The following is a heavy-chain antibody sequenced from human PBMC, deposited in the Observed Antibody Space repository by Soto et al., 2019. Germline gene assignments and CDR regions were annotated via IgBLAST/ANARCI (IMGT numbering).Heavy chain of an antibody. Sequence: SETLSLTCTVSGGSISSSGYYWGWIRQPPGKGLEWIGSIYYSGSTYYNPSLKSRVTISVDTSKNQFSLKLSSVTAADTAVYYCARHDFWSGYAPAHFDYWGQGTLVTVSS. CDR1: GGSISSSGYY. CDR3: ARHDFWSGYAPAHFDY. V-gene: IGHV4-39*01. CDR2: IYYSGST. D-gene: IGHD3-3*01. J-gene: IGHJ4*02.